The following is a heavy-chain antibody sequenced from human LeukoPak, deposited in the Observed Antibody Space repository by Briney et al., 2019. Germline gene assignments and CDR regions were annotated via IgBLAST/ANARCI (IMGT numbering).Heavy chain of an antibody. CDR1: GYTFTCYY. CDR2: INPSGGST. CDR3: ARTIAAAGSLVWFDP. D-gene: IGHD6-13*01. V-gene: IGHV1-46*01. J-gene: IGHJ5*02. Sequence: ASVKVSCKASGYTFTCYYMHWVRQAPGQGLEWMGIINPSGGSTSYAQKFQGRVTMTRDTSTSTVYMELSSLRSEDTAVYYCARTIAAAGSLVWFDPWGQGTLVTVSS.